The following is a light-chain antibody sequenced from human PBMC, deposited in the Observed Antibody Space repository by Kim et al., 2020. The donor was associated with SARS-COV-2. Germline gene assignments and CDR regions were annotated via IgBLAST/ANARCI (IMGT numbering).Light chain of an antibody. Sequence: SSELTQPSSVSVSPGQTARITCSGDVLAKKYARWFQQKPGQAPVLVIYKDSERPSGIPERFSGSSSGTTVTLTISGAQVEDAADYYCYSAADNDQGVFGGGTKLTVL. CDR1: VLAKKY. CDR3: YSAADNDQGV. CDR2: KDS. V-gene: IGLV3-27*01. J-gene: IGLJ3*02.